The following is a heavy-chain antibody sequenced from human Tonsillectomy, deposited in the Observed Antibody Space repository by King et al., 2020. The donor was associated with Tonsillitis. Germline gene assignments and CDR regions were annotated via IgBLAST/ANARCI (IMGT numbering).Heavy chain of an antibody. CDR1: GGSISSSSYY. V-gene: IGHV4-39*01. D-gene: IGHD5-18*01. J-gene: IGHJ4*02. CDR3: ARRGGYSYGYVDY. Sequence: LQLQESGPGLVKPSETLSLTCTVSGGSISSSSYYWGWIRQPPGKGLEWIGSIYYSGSTYYNPSLKSRVTISVDTSKNQFSLKLSSVTAADTAVYYCARRGGYSYGYVDYWGQGTLVTDSS. CDR2: IYYSGST.